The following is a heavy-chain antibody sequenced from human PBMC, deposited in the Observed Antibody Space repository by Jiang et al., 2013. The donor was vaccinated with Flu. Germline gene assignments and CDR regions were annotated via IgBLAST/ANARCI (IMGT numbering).Heavy chain of an antibody. V-gene: IGHV2-5*02. Sequence: TLTCSVSGFSLTTTAVAVNWIRQAPGKALEWLALIYWDDGKRYSPSLKNRLTITKDTSKNQVVLTMTNMDPADTATYFCSHSVRLDYWGQGTLVTVSS. CDR3: SHSVRLDY. J-gene: IGHJ4*02. CDR2: IYWDDGK. D-gene: IGHD3-10*01. CDR1: GFSLTTTAVA.